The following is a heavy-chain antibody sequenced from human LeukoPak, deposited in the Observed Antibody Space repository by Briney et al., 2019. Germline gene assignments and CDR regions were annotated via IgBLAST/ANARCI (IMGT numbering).Heavy chain of an antibody. CDR1: GFTFSSYG. D-gene: IGHD5-18*01. J-gene: IGHJ4*02. CDR2: IWYDRSNK. Sequence: GRSLTLSCAASGFTFSSYGMHWVRQAPGKGLEWVAVIWYDRSNKYYADSVKGRFTISRDNSKNTLYLQMHSLRAEDTDVYYCARERGYSQKHFDYWGQGTLVTVSS. CDR3: ARERGYSQKHFDY. V-gene: IGHV3-33*01.